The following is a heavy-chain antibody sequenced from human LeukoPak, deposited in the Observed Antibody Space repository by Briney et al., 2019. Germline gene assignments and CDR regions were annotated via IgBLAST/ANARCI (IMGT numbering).Heavy chain of an antibody. Sequence: GGSLRLSCAASGFTFNNYCMNWVRQAPGKGLEWVSSISTSSSYIYYADSVKGRFTISRDNARKSVYLQMNSLRAEDTAVYYCARVLSLRYFDWLSLDYWGQGTLVTVSS. D-gene: IGHD3-9*01. CDR3: ARVLSLRYFDWLSLDY. V-gene: IGHV3-21*01. CDR1: GFTFNNYC. J-gene: IGHJ4*02. CDR2: ISTSSSYI.